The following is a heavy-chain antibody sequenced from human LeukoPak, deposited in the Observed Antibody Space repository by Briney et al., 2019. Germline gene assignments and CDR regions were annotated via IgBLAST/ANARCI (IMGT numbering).Heavy chain of an antibody. V-gene: IGHV4-38-2*02. CDR2: IYHSGST. CDR1: GYSISSGYY. J-gene: IGHJ4*02. CDR3: ARHYYGSSQIDY. D-gene: IGHD3-10*01. Sequence: PSETLSLTCTVSGYSISSGYYWGWIRQPPGKGLEWIGSIYHSGSTYYNPSLKSRVTISVDTSKNQFSLKLSSVTAADTAVYYCARHYYGSSQIDYWGQGTLVTVSS.